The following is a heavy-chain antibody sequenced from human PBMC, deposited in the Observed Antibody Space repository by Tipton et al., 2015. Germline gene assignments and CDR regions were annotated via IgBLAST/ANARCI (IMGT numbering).Heavy chain of an antibody. Sequence: TLSLTCTVSGGSISRYYWSWIRQAPGGGLEWIGYIYYSGNTYYNPSLKSRVTISVDTSKNQFSLKLSSVTAADTAVYYCARLFYSTSWYWFDPWGQGTLVTVSS. D-gene: IGHD6-13*01. V-gene: IGHV4-59*07. CDR3: ARLFYSTSWYWFDP. CDR2: IYYSGNT. CDR1: GGSISRYY. J-gene: IGHJ5*02.